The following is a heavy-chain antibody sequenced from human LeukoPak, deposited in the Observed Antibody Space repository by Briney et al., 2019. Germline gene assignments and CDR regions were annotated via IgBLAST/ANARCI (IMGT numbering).Heavy chain of an antibody. V-gene: IGHV5-51*01. CDR2: IYPGDSDT. J-gene: IGHJ3*02. Sequence: GESLKISCKGSGYSFTSYWIGWVRQMPGKGLEWMGIIYPGDSDTRYSPSFQGQVTISADKSISTAYLQWSSLKASDTAMYYCARQYSSGWYEIGAFGIWGQGTMVTVSS. CDR3: ARQYSSGWYEIGAFGI. CDR1: GYSFTSYW. D-gene: IGHD6-19*01.